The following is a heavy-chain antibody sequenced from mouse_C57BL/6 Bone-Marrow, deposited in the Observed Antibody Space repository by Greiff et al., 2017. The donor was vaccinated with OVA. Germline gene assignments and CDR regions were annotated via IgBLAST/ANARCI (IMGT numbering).Heavy chain of an antibody. J-gene: IGHJ4*01. CDR1: GYAFTNYS. V-gene: IGHV1-54*01. CDR3: ARSGAMDY. Sequence: QVQLQQSGAELVRPGTSVKVSCKASGYAFTNYSIEWVKQRPGQGLEWIGVINPGSGGTNYNEKFKGKATLTAAKSSSTAYMQLSSLTSEDSAVYFCARSGAMDYWGQGTSVTVSS. CDR2: INPGSGGT.